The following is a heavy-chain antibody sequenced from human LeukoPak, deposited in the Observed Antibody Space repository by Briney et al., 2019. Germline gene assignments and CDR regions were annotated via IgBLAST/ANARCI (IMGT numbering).Heavy chain of an antibody. CDR3: AKVRYPGIAAAGKNYYFDY. CDR2: IKQDGSER. J-gene: IGHJ4*02. D-gene: IGHD6-13*01. CDR1: GFTFSTYF. Sequence: PGGSLRLSCAASGFTFSTYFMSWVRQAPGKGLEWVANIKQDGSERYCVDSVKGRFTISRDNAKNTLYLQMNSLRAEDTAVYYCAKVRYPGIAAAGKNYYFDYWGQGTLVTVSS. V-gene: IGHV3-7*01.